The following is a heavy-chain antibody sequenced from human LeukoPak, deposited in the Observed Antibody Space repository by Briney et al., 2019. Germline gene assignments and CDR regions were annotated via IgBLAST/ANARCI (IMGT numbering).Heavy chain of an antibody. CDR1: GFTFSSYE. CDR3: VRGVNAFDSSGYYYY. Sequence: PGGSLRLSCAASGFTFSSYEMNWVRQAPGKGLEWVSYISSSGSTIYYADSVKGRFTISRDNAKNSLYLQMNSLRAEDTAVYYCVRGVNAFDSSGYYYYWGQGTLVTVSS. CDR2: ISSSGSTI. V-gene: IGHV3-48*03. J-gene: IGHJ4*02. D-gene: IGHD3-22*01.